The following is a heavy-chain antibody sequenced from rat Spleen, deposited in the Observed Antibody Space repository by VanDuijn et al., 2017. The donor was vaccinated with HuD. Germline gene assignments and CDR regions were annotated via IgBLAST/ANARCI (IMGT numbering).Heavy chain of an antibody. Sequence: VQLKESGPGLVQPSQTLSLTCTVSGFSLSSYGVIWVRQAPGKGLEWVASITNTAGTIYYPDSVRGRFTISRDNAQNTLYLQMDSLRSEDTATYYCARPTTGIPLNYWGQGVMVTVSS. V-gene: IGHV5-31*01. CDR2: ITNTAGTI. J-gene: IGHJ2*01. CDR1: GFSLSSYG. CDR3: ARPTTGIPLNY. D-gene: IGHD1-9*01.